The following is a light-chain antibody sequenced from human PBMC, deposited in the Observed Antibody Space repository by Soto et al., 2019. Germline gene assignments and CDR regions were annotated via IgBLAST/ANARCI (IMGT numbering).Light chain of an antibody. CDR1: QSISSY. CDR3: QQSYSLPYT. CDR2: AAS. V-gene: IGKV1-39*01. Sequence: DIQMTQSPSSLSASVGDRVTITCRASQSISSYLNWYQQKPGKAPKVLIYAASSLQSGVPSRFSGSGSGTESTLTISSLQPEDFATYYCQQSYSLPYTFGQGTKLEIK. J-gene: IGKJ2*01.